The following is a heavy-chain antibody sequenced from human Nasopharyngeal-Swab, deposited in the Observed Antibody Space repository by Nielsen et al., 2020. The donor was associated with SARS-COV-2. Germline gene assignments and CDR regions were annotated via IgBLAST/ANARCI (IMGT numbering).Heavy chain of an antibody. CDR1: GFTFSDYY. J-gene: IGHJ6*02. CDR2: ISTSGRST. CDR3: AKRLSGTTMLGHNFALDV. V-gene: IGHV3-11*01. D-gene: IGHD1-14*01. Sequence: GESLKISCAASGFTFSDYYMAWIRQAPGKGLEWVSYISTSGRSTDYADSVKGRFSISRDNSKNTLYLQMNSLRAEDAAVYYCAKRLSGTTMLGHNFALDVWGQGTTVTVSS.